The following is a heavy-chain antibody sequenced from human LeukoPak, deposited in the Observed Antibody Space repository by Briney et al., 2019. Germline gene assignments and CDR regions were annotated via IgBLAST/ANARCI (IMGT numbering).Heavy chain of an antibody. CDR2: ISAYNGNT. CDR3: ARGCSSTSCYWNYYYYGMDV. V-gene: IGHV1-18*04. D-gene: IGHD2-2*01. Sequence: ASVKVSCKASGYTFTSYGISWVRQAPGQGLEWMGWISAYNGNTNYAQKLQGRVTMTTGTSTSTAYMELRSLRSDDTAVYYCARGCSSTSCYWNYYYYGMDVWGKGTTVTVSS. CDR1: GYTFTSYG. J-gene: IGHJ6*04.